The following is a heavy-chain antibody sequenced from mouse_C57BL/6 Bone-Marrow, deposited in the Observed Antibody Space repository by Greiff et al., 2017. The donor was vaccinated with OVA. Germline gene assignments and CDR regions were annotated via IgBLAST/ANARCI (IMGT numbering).Heavy chain of an antibody. D-gene: IGHD2-3*01. CDR1: GYSITSGYY. J-gene: IGHJ4*01. Sequence: EVQLQESGPGLVKPSQSLSLTCSVTGYSITSGYYWNWIRQFPGNKLEWMGYISYDGSNNYNPSLKNRISITRDTSKNQFFLKLNSVTTEDTATNYCAREGFDGYYADYYAMDYWGQGTSVTVSS. CDR3: AREGFDGYYADYYAMDY. V-gene: IGHV3-6*01. CDR2: ISYDGSN.